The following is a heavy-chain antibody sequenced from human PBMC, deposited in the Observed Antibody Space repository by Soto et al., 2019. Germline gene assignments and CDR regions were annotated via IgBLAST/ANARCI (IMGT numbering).Heavy chain of an antibody. CDR2: IIPIFGTA. V-gene: IGHV1-69*13. CDR1: GGTFSSYA. J-gene: IGHJ5*02. CDR3: ARVMGNRDYYDSSGYP. D-gene: IGHD3-22*01. Sequence: GASVKVSCKASGGTFSSYAISWVRQAPGQGLEWMGGIIPIFGTANYAQKFQGRVTITADESTSTAYMELSSLRSEDTAVYYCARVMGNRDYYDSSGYPWGQGTLVTVSS.